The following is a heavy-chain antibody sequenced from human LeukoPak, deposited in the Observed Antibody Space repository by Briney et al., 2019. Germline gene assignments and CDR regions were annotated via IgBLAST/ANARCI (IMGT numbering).Heavy chain of an antibody. CDR1: GFTFSRYW. J-gene: IGHJ4*02. V-gene: IGHV3-74*01. Sequence: GGSLRLSCAASGFTFSRYWMHWVRQAPGKGLVCVSVINSDGRSTNYAHSVKGRFTISRDNAKNTLYLQMNSLRAEDTAVYYCARGNYFDYWGQGTLVTVSS. CDR3: ARGNYFDY. CDR2: INSDGRST.